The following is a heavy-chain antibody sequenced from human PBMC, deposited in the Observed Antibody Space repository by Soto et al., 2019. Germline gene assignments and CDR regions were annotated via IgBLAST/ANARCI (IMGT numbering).Heavy chain of an antibody. CDR3: AKDPDYIWGSYRFFDY. D-gene: IGHD3-16*02. V-gene: IGHV3-23*01. Sequence: EVQLLESGGGLVQPGGSLRLSCAASGFTFSSYAMSWVRQAPGKGLEWVSAISGCGGSTYYADSVKGRFTISRDNSKNTLYLQMNSLRAEDTAVYYCAKDPDYIWGSYRFFDYWGQGTLVTFSS. CDR2: ISGCGGST. J-gene: IGHJ4*02. CDR1: GFTFSSYA.